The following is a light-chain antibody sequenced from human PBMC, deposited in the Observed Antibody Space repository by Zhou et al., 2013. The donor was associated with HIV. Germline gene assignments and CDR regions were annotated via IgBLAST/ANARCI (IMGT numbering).Light chain of an antibody. CDR3: LQYSSYSWT. V-gene: IGKV1-5*01. J-gene: IGKJ1*01. CDR1: QSIGSW. CDR2: KAS. Sequence: GHTVTITCRASQSIGSWLAWYQQKPGQVPKLLVYKASTLESGVPSRFSGTVSGTEFALTITNMQPDDFATYYCLQYSSYSWTFGQGTKVEMK.